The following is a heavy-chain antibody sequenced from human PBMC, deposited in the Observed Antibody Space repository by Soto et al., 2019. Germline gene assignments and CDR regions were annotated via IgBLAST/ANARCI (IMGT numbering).Heavy chain of an antibody. CDR2: IKEDGSSK. CDR1: GINFNDYW. CDR3: ASENWYAFDL. J-gene: IGHJ4*02. V-gene: IGHV3-7*03. Sequence: GSLRLSCAASGINFNDYWMSWVRQAPGKGLEWVANIKEDGSSKYYVDSVKGRFTISRDNAKNSLYLQMNSLRAEDTALYYCASENWYAFDLWGQGTPVTVSS. D-gene: IGHD1-1*01.